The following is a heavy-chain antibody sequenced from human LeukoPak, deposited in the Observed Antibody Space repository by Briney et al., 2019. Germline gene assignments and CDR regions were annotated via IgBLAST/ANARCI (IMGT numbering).Heavy chain of an antibody. CDR1: GFTFSSYG. Sequence: GGSLRLSCAASGFTFSSYGMHWVRQAPGKGLEWVSYISGDRNTIYYANSVKGRFTLSRDNGKNSLYLQMDSLRAEDTAVYYCARGELRGRDYWGQGTLVTVSS. CDR2: ISGDRNTI. D-gene: IGHD1-7*01. J-gene: IGHJ4*02. CDR3: ARGELRGRDY. V-gene: IGHV3-48*01.